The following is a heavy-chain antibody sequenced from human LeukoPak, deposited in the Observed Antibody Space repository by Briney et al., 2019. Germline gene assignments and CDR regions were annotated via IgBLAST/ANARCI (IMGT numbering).Heavy chain of an antibody. CDR2: IYHSGST. J-gene: IGHJ5*02. CDR3: ARDSRFPVILFSP. Sequence: SETLSLTCAVSGYSISIGYYWGWIRLPPGKGLGWIGSIYHSGSTYYNPSLKSRVSISVYTSKNPFSRTLSSVTAADPAVHYCARDSRFPVILFSPWGQGTLVTVSS. CDR1: GYSISIGYY. V-gene: IGHV4-38-2*02. D-gene: IGHD2-21*01.